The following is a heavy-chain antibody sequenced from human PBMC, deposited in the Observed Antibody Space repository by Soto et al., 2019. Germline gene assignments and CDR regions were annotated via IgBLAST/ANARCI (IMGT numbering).Heavy chain of an antibody. D-gene: IGHD4-17*01. V-gene: IGHV3-30*03. CDR1: GFTFSIHG. J-gene: IGHJ4*02. Sequence: QVQLVESGGGVVQPGRSLRLSCAASGFTFSIHGMHWVRQAPGKGLEWVAVISYDGSDESYADSVKGRFTISRDNSKNTLYLQMNSLRPEDTAVYYCAREQISGDYGDQFDYSGQGTLVTVSS. CDR3: AREQISGDYGDQFDY. CDR2: ISYDGSDE.